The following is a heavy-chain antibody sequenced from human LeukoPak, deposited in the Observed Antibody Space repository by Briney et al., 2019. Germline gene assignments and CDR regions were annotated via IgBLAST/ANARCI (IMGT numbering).Heavy chain of an antibody. D-gene: IGHD3-22*01. V-gene: IGHV1-2*02. J-gene: IGHJ6*03. CDR3: ARNRQSGYSDSSGYYFYMDV. CDR1: GYSFTGYY. CDR2: INPKSGGT. Sequence: ASVTVSCKAFGYSFTGYYMHWVRQAPGQGLEWMGWINPKSGGTNYAQKFQGRVVMTRDTSISTAYMEVSRLRSDDTAVYYCARNRQSGYSDSSGYYFYMDVWGKGTTVTVSS.